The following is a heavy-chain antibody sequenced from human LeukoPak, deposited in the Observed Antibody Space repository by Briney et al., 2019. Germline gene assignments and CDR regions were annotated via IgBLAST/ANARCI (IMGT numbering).Heavy chain of an antibody. D-gene: IGHD3-22*01. CDR1: GFTFSSYW. Sequence: GGSLRLSCAASGFTFSSYWMSWVRQAPGKGLEWVANIKQDGSEKYYVDSVKGRFTISRDNAKNSLYLQMNSLRAEDTAVYYCARILYDSSGPYYDYWGQGTLVTVSS. CDR3: ARILYDSSGPYYDY. J-gene: IGHJ4*02. CDR2: IKQDGSEK. V-gene: IGHV3-7*01.